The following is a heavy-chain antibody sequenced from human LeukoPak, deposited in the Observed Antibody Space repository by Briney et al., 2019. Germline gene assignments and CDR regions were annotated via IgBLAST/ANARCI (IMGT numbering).Heavy chain of an antibody. Sequence: GGSLRLSCAASGFTFSSSAMSWVRQAPGKGLEWVSAISNNGGYTYYADSVQGRFTISRDNSKSTLCLQMNSLRAEDTAVYYCAKGSQLLSEWFDPWGQGTLVTVSS. D-gene: IGHD2-2*01. CDR1: GFTFSSSA. J-gene: IGHJ5*02. CDR3: AKGSQLLSEWFDP. V-gene: IGHV3-23*01. CDR2: ISNNGGYT.